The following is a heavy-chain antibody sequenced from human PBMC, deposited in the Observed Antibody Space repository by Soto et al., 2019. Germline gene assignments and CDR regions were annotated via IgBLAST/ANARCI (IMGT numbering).Heavy chain of an antibody. D-gene: IGHD1-7*01. V-gene: IGHV4-59*02. CDR1: GASVSRYY. CDR3: ARTPETRDWLDP. J-gene: IGHJ5*02. Sequence: NPSETLSLTCSVSGASVSRYYWSWVRQPPGKGLEWIGYIYYIGAYNYNPSLKSRVTISVDTSKNQFSLKLTSVTAADTAVYYCARTPETRDWLDPWGQGTLVTVSS. CDR2: IYYIGAY.